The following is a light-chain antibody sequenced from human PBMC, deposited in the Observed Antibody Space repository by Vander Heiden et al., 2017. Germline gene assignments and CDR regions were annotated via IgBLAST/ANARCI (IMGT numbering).Light chain of an antibody. Sequence: SYELTQAPSVSVSPGQPASITCSGPKLGDKYACWYPQKPGQSPVLVIDQDNERTSGIPERVSGTNSGITATLTISGTQAMDEADDYWQAWDSSTAVFGGGTKLTVL. CDR2: QDN. CDR3: QAWDSSTAV. V-gene: IGLV3-1*01. CDR1: KLGDKY. J-gene: IGLJ2*01.